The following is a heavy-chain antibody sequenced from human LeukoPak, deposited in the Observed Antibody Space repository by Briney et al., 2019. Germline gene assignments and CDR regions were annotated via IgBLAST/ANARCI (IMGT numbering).Heavy chain of an antibody. Sequence: GESLKISCKGSGYSFTSYWIGWVRQMPGKGLEWMGIIYPGDSDTRYSPSFQGQVTISADKSISTAYLQWSSPKASDTAMYYCARPPDSSGYYRSDAFDIWGQGTMVTVSS. V-gene: IGHV5-51*01. J-gene: IGHJ3*02. D-gene: IGHD3-22*01. CDR2: IYPGDSDT. CDR3: ARPPDSSGYYRSDAFDI. CDR1: GYSFTSYW.